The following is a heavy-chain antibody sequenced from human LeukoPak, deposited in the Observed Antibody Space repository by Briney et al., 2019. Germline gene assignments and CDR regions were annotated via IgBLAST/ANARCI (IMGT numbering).Heavy chain of an antibody. J-gene: IGHJ4*02. Sequence: ASVKVSCKASGYTFTSYGISWVRQAPGQGLEWMGWISAYNGNTNYAQKLQGRVTVTTDTSTSTAYMELRSLRSDDTAVYYCARDNRRATVVRGSLGYWGQGTLVTVSS. CDR3: ARDNRRATVVRGSLGY. V-gene: IGHV1-18*01. CDR1: GYTFTSYG. D-gene: IGHD4-23*01. CDR2: ISAYNGNT.